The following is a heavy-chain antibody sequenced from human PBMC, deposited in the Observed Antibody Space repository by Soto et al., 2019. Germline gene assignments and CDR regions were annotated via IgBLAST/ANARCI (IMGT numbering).Heavy chain of an antibody. CDR1: GYTFTSYD. CDR3: ARSVVVAATGKSIYYGMDV. J-gene: IGHJ6*02. V-gene: IGHV1-8*01. Sequence: QVQLVQSGAEVKKPGASVKVSCKASGYTFTSYDINWVRQATGQGLEWMGWMNPNSGNTGYAQKFQGRVTMTRNTSISTAYMELSSLRSEDTAVYYCARSVVVAATGKSIYYGMDVWGQGTTVTVSS. D-gene: IGHD2-15*01. CDR2: MNPNSGNT.